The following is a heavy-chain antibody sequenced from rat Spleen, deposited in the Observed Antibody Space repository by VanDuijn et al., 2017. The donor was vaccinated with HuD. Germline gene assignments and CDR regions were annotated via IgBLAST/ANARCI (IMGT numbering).Heavy chain of an antibody. Sequence: EVQLVEPGGGLVQPGRSLKLSCAASGFTFSNYGMAWVRQAPTTGLEWVATSSSDCSNTYYRDSVKARFTISRENAQSTLYLQMNSLRSEDTATYYCARHGMYTRITEDYFDYWGQGVMVTVSS. V-gene: IGHV5-29*01. J-gene: IGHJ2*01. D-gene: IGHD1-6*01. CDR3: ARHGMYTRITEDYFDY. CDR2: SSSDCSNT. CDR1: GFTFSNYG.